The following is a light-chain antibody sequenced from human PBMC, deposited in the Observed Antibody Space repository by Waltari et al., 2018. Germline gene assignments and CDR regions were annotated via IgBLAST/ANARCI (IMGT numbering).Light chain of an antibody. CDR1: QSVLYSSNSQNY. V-gene: IGKV4-1*01. CDR3: QQYYSTPWT. Sequence: DIVMTQSSDSLAVSLGERATINCKSSQSVLYSSNSQNYLALYQQKPGQPPKLLIYWASTRESGVPDRFSGSESGTDFTLTISSLQAEDVAVYYCQQYYSTPWTFGQGTKVEIK. CDR2: WAS. J-gene: IGKJ1*01.